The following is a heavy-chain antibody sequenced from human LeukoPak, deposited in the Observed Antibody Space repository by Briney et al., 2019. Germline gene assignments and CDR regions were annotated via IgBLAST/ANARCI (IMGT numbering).Heavy chain of an antibody. CDR3: ARDLCSGGSCYLDY. D-gene: IGHD2-15*01. Sequence: GGSLRLSCAASGFTFSSYSMNWVRQAPGKGLEWVSYISSSSSTIYYADSVKGRFTISRDNAKNSLYLQMNSLRAEDTAVYYCARDLCSGGSCYLDYWGQGTLVTVSS. CDR1: GFTFSSYS. V-gene: IGHV3-48*01. CDR2: ISSSSSTI. J-gene: IGHJ4*02.